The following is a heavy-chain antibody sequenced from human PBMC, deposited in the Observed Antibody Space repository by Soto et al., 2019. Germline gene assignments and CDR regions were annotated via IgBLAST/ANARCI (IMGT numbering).Heavy chain of an antibody. Sequence: EQLLESGGDLVQPGGSLRLSCVASGLSFKTYAMAWVRQAPGKGLEGVAGVSASGDRTYFADSVEGRFTISRDNSRNTLFLEMKNLRADDTAVYYCAKDPNSSSYYYYMDVWGKGTTVTVSS. CDR1: GLSFKTYA. CDR3: AKDPNSSSYYYYMDV. D-gene: IGHD6-6*01. CDR2: VSASGDRT. J-gene: IGHJ6*03. V-gene: IGHV3-23*01.